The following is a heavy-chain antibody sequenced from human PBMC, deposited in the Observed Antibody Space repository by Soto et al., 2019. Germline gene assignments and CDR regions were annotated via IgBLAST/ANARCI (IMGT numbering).Heavy chain of an antibody. Sequence: GESLKISCKGSGYSFTSYWIGWVRQMPGKGLEWMGIIYPGDSDTRYSPSFQGQVTISADKSISTAYLQWSSLKASDTAMYYCARLEIQLYYYYGMDVWGQGTTVTVSS. CDR2: IYPGDSDT. CDR3: ARLEIQLYYYYGMDV. V-gene: IGHV5-51*01. J-gene: IGHJ6*02. D-gene: IGHD5-18*01. CDR1: GYSFTSYW.